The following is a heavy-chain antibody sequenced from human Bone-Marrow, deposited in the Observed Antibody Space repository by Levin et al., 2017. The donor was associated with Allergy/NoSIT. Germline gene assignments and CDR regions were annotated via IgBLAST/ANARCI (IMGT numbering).Heavy chain of an antibody. CDR1: GYTFITYY. CDR3: ARHYTLDV. V-gene: IGHV5-51*01. CDR2: IYPGDSDT. Sequence: GGSLRLSCKGSGYTFITYYIAWVRQMPGKGLEWVGIIYPGDSDTRYSPSFRGQVTIPADKSISTAYLQWDSLKASDTATYYCARHYTLDVWGQGTTVTVSS. J-gene: IGHJ6*02.